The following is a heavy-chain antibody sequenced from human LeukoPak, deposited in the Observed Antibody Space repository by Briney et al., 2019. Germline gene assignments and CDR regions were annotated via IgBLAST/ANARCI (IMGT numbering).Heavy chain of an antibody. CDR2: ISSSSSYI. D-gene: IGHD3-22*01. Sequence: GGSLRLSCAASGFTFSSYSMNWVRQAPGKGLEWVSSISSSSSYIYYADSVKGRFTISRDNAKNSLYLQMNSLRAEDTAVYYCARDQYYYDSSGYYYEHDAFAIWGQGTMVTVSS. J-gene: IGHJ3*02. V-gene: IGHV3-21*01. CDR3: ARDQYYYDSSGYYYEHDAFAI. CDR1: GFTFSSYS.